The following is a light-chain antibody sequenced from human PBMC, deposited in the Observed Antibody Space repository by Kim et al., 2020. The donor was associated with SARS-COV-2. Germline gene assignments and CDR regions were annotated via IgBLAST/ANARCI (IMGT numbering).Light chain of an antibody. CDR1: SSNIGAYDY. CDR2: EVT. CDR3: CSYAGSNNIVV. Sequence: QSALTQPPSASGSPGQSVAISCTGSSSNIGAYDYVSWYQQHPGKAPNLVIFEVTKRPSGVPDRFSGSKSGNTASLTVSGLQAEDEAVYYCCSYAGSNNIVVFGRETKLTVL. J-gene: IGLJ2*01. V-gene: IGLV2-8*01.